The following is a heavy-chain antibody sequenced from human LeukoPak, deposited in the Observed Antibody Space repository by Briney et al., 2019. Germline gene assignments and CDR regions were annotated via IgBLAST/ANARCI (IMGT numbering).Heavy chain of an antibody. D-gene: IGHD3-22*01. CDR3: AKDIFYYDSSGYEC. J-gene: IGHJ4*02. CDR2: ISWNSGSI. V-gene: IGHV3-9*01. Sequence: GGSLRLPCAASGFTFDDYAMHWVRQAPGKGLEWVSGISWNSGSIGYADSVKGRFTISRDNAKNSLYLQMNSLRAEDTALYYCAKDIFYYDSSGYECWGQGTLVTVSS. CDR1: GFTFDDYA.